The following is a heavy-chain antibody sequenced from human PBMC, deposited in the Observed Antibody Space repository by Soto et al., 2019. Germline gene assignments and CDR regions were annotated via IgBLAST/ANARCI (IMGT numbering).Heavy chain of an antibody. V-gene: IGHV3-30*09. CDR2: ISSDGNHK. Sequence: QVQLVESGGGVVQPGRSLRLSYAASGFSVSAYTVHWVRQAPGKGLEWVAVISSDGNHKYYTDSVKGRFAISRDTSTNTVFLQMNSLGPEDTAVYYCARWEQPLFEHWGQGTLVTVSS. CDR1: GFSVSAYT. CDR3: ARWEQPLFEH. D-gene: IGHD1-1*01. J-gene: IGHJ4*02.